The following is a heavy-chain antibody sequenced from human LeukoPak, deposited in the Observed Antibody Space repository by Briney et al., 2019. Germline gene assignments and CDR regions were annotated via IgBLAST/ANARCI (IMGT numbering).Heavy chain of an antibody. CDR2: IYTSGST. CDR1: GGSISSGSYY. V-gene: IGHV4-61*02. J-gene: IGHJ6*03. CDR3: ARNSVVAAKQFYYYYYMDV. D-gene: IGHD2-15*01. Sequence: SETLSLTCTVSGGSISSGSYYWSWIRQPAGKGLEWIGRIYTSGSTNYNPSLKSRVTISIDTSKNQFSLKLSSVTAADTAVYYCARNSVVAAKQFYYYYYMDVWGKGTTITVSS.